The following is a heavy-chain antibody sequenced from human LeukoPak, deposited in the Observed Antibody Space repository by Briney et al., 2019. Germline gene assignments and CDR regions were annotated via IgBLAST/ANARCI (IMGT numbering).Heavy chain of an antibody. CDR3: ASTPPIAAAGAWLDP. J-gene: IGHJ5*02. Sequence: PSETLSLTCAVYGGSFSGYYWSWIRQPPGKGLEWIGEINHSGSTNYNPSLKSRVTISVDTSKNQFSLKLSSVTAADTAVYYCASTPPIAAAGAWLDPWGQGTLVTVSS. V-gene: IGHV4-34*01. D-gene: IGHD6-13*01. CDR1: GGSFSGYY. CDR2: INHSGST.